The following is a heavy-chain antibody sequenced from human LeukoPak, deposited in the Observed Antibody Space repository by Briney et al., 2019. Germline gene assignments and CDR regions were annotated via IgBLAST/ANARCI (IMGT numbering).Heavy chain of an antibody. CDR3: ARGPTSSGFEY. CDR2: IYYSGRT. J-gene: IGHJ4*02. Sequence: SETLSLTCTVSGDSISPHYWSWIRQSPGRGLEWIGYIYYSGRTEYSPSLRSRVTISVDTSKNPFSLKLTSLTVADTAVYYCARGPTSSGFEYWGQGTLVTVSS. V-gene: IGHV4-59*11. D-gene: IGHD3-10*01. CDR1: GDSISPHY.